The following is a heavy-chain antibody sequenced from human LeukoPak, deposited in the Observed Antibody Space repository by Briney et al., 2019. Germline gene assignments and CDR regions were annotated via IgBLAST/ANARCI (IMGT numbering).Heavy chain of an antibody. D-gene: IGHD2-15*01. CDR2: IDHSGST. CDR1: GESFSGYY. J-gene: IGHJ6*02. Sequence: SETLSLTCAVYGESFSGYYWSWIRQPPGKGLEWIGEIDHSGSTNYNPSLKSRVTISVDTSKNQFSLKLSSVTAADTAVYFCAGVPYRSGGSCDPSYYYGMDVWGQGTTVTVSS. V-gene: IGHV4-34*01. CDR3: AGVPYRSGGSCDPSYYYGMDV.